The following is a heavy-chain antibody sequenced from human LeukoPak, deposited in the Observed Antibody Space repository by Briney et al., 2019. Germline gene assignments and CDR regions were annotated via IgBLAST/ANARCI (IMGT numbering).Heavy chain of an antibody. CDR1: GFTFNNYA. CDR3: AGLKTGTFDY. V-gene: IGHV3-11*01. D-gene: IGHD1-7*01. Sequence: GGSLRLSCAASGFTFNNYAMSWIRQAPGKGLEWVSYISSSGSVMYYADSVKGRFTISRDNAKKSLYLQMNSLRADDTAIYYCAGLKTGTFDYWGQGTLVTVSS. CDR2: ISSSGSVM. J-gene: IGHJ4*02.